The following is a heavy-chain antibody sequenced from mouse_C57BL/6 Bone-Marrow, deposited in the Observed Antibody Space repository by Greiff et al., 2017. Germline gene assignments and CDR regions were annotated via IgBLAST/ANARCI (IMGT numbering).Heavy chain of an antibody. V-gene: IGHV1-81*01. Sequence: QVQLKESGAELARPGASVKLSCKASGYTFTSYGISWVKQRTGQGLEWIGEIYPRSGNTYYNEKLKGKATLTADKSYSTAYMELRSLTAEDSAVYFCARTDYYGSSYTWFAYWGQGTLVTVSA. J-gene: IGHJ3*01. D-gene: IGHD1-1*01. CDR2: IYPRSGNT. CDR3: ARTDYYGSSYTWFAY. CDR1: GYTFTSYG.